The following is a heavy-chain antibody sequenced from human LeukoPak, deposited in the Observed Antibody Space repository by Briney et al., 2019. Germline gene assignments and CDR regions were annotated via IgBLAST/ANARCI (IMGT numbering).Heavy chain of an antibody. CDR2: ISYDGSNK. Sequence: GGSLRLSCAASGFTFSSYAMHWVRQAPGKGLEWVAVISYDGSNKYYADSVKGRFTISRDNSWNTLYLQINSLRPEDTAVYYCVKDRRTGAYGMEVWGQGTTVTVSS. CDR3: VKDRRTGAYGMEV. V-gene: IGHV3-30-3*01. J-gene: IGHJ6*02. D-gene: IGHD1-14*01. CDR1: GFTFSSYA.